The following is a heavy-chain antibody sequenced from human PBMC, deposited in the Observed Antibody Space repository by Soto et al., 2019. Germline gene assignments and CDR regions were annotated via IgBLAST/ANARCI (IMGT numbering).Heavy chain of an antibody. CDR1: GFIFSSFP. Sequence: QVHLVDSGGGVVQPGRSMRLSCAASGFIFSSFPIHWVRQAPGKGPEWVALVSKDGNEKHYADSVKGRFTISRDNSRNMVYLQLSSLKDEDTAVYYCVTEGAAGYFPNWGQGTLVTVSS. J-gene: IGHJ4*02. D-gene: IGHD3-22*01. V-gene: IGHV3-30-3*01. CDR2: VSKDGNEK. CDR3: VTEGAAGYFPN.